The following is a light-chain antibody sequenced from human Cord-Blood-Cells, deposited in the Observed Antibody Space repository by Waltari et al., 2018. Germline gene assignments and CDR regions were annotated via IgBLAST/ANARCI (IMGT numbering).Light chain of an antibody. V-gene: IGLV2-23*01. Sequence: QSALTQPASGSGSPGQSITIDCTGTSRYVGSYKHVAWYQQHAGKAPKLMIYAGSKRPSGVSNRFSGSKSGNTASLTISGLQAEDEADYYCCSYAGSSTFYVFGTGTKVTVL. CDR2: AGS. CDR1: SRYVGSYKH. J-gene: IGLJ1*01. CDR3: CSYAGSSTFYV.